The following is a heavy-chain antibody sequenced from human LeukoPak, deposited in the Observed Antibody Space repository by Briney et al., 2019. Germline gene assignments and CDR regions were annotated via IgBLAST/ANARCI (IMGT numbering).Heavy chain of an antibody. V-gene: IGHV4-34*01. D-gene: IGHD3-10*01. CDR1: GGSFSGYY. J-gene: IGHJ6*02. Sequence: SETLSLTCAVYGGSFSGYYWSWIRQPPGKGLEWIGEINHSGSTNYNPSLKSRVTISVDTSKNQFSLKVNSLTAADTAVYYCARTGYYASGSSYYYGMDVWGQGTTVTVSS. CDR2: INHSGST. CDR3: ARTGYYASGSSYYYGMDV.